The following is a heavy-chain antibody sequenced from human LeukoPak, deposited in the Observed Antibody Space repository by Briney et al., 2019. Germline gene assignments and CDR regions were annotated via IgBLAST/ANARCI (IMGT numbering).Heavy chain of an antibody. CDR3: ARPRRDGYIDAFDI. CDR1: GGSISSSSYY. D-gene: IGHD5-24*01. Sequence: SETLSLTCTVSGGSISSSSYYWGWIRQPPGKGLKWIGSIYYRGSTYYHPSLESRLTVSVDTSKNHFSLKLSSVTAADTAVYYCARPRRDGYIDAFDIWGQGTMVTVSP. V-gene: IGHV4-39*02. CDR2: IYYRGST. J-gene: IGHJ3*02.